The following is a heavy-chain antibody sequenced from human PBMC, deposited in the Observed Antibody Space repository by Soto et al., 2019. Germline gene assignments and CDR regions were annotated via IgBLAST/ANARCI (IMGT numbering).Heavy chain of an antibody. D-gene: IGHD6-19*01. CDR3: ARRTGYSSGWYRGKNWFDP. J-gene: IGHJ5*02. CDR2: IYYSGTT. Sequence: PSESLSRTYTPSGYSITIHTYLRFWIREPPGKGLEWIGSIYYSGTTYYNPSLKSRVTISVDRSKNQFSLKLSSVTAADTAVYYCARRTGYSSGWYRGKNWFDPWAQG. V-gene: IGHV4-39*07. CDR1: GYSITIHTYL.